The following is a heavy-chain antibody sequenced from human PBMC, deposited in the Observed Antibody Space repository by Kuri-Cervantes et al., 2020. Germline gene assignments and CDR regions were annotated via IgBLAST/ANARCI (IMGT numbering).Heavy chain of an antibody. D-gene: IGHD3-16*01. V-gene: IGHV1-46*01. Sequence: ASVKVSCKASGYTFTSYYMHWVRQAPGQGLEWMGIINPSGGSTSYAQKFPGRVTMTRDTSTSTVYMELSSLRSEDTAVYYCARYYDYSGITPGGHDYWGQGTLVTVSS. CDR3: ARYYDYSGITPGGHDY. J-gene: IGHJ4*02. CDR2: INPSGGST. CDR1: GYTFTSYY.